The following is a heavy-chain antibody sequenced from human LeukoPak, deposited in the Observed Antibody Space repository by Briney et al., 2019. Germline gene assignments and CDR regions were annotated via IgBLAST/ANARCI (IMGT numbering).Heavy chain of an antibody. V-gene: IGHV3-21*01. J-gene: IGHJ4*02. CDR2: ISSSSSYI. CDR1: AFTSSSYS. CDR3: ARVGVGWAVNGTGEDY. Sequence: GPLRLSCAASAFTSSSYSMNWVRQAPGKGLEWVSSISSSSSYIYYANSVKGRFTISRDNAKNSLYLQMNSLRAEDTAVYYCARVGVGWAVNGTGEDYWGQGTLVTVSS. D-gene: IGHD6-19*01.